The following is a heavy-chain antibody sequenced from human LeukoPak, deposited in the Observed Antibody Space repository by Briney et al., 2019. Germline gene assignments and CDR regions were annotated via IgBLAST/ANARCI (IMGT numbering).Heavy chain of an antibody. CDR3: ARGAAAGSNWFDP. D-gene: IGHD6-13*01. CDR2: INPNSGGT. J-gene: IGHJ5*02. Sequence: ASVKVSCKASGYTFTGYYMHWVRQAPGQGLEWMGWINPNSGGTNYAQKFQGRVTMTRDTSNSTAYMELSRLRSDDTAVYYCARGAAAGSNWFDPWGQGTLVTVSS. V-gene: IGHV1-2*02. CDR1: GYTFTGYY.